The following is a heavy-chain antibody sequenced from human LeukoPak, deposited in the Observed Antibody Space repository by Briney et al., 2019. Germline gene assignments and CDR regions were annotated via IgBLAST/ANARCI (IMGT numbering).Heavy chain of an antibody. CDR2: IIPILGIA. Sequence: SVKVSCKASGGTFSSYAISWVRQAPGQGLEWMGRIIPILGIANYAQKFQGRVTITADKSTSTAYMELSSLRSEDTAVYYCARDGTTVVTPNHDAFGIWGQGTMVTVSS. CDR1: GGTFSSYA. CDR3: ARDGTTVVTPNHDAFGI. J-gene: IGHJ3*02. D-gene: IGHD4-23*01. V-gene: IGHV1-69*04.